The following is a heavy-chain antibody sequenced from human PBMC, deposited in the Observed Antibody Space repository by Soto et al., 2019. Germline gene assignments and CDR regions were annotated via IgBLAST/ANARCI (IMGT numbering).Heavy chain of an antibody. CDR3: AKGGHIDF. Sequence: EVQLLESGGDLVQPGGSLRLSCVASGITFGSRAMSWVRQAPGEGLEWVANIKADGSETYYVDSVRGRFTISRDNAKTSLFLQLNSLRAEDTAVYYCAKGGHIDFCGQGTLVTVSS. J-gene: IGHJ4*02. CDR1: GITFGSRA. CDR2: IKADGSET. V-gene: IGHV3-7*03. D-gene: IGHD3-16*01.